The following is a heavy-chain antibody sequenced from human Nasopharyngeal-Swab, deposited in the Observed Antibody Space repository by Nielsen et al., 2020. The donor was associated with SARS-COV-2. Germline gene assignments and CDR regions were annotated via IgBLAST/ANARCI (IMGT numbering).Heavy chain of an antibody. V-gene: IGHV3-30*18. CDR1: GFSFNNYG. CDR2: ISYEGSKK. Sequence: GGSLRLFCTASGFSFNNYGMHWVRQAPGKGLEWVAVISYEGSKKKYAESVEGRFTISRDFSKNTLYLQMNSLRPEDTAMYYCAKANVIFWFGQFKNDGFDIWGQGTMVVVSS. J-gene: IGHJ3*02. CDR3: AKANVIFWFGQFKNDGFDI. D-gene: IGHD3-10*01.